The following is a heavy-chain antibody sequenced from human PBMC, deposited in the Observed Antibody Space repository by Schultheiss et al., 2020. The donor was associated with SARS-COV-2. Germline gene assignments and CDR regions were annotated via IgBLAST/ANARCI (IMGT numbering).Heavy chain of an antibody. D-gene: IGHD3-22*01. CDR3: ARGPIGFDY. Sequence: ASVKVSCKASGYTFTSYGISWVRQAPGQGLEWMGWISGYKDNTKYAQKFQGSVTMTTDTSTSTAYMELRSLRSGDTAVYYCARGPIGFDYWGQGTLVTVSS. CDR2: ISGYKDNT. J-gene: IGHJ4*02. CDR1: GYTFTSYG. V-gene: IGHV1-18*01.